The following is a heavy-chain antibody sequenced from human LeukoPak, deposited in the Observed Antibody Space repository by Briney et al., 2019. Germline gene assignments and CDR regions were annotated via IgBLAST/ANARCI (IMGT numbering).Heavy chain of an antibody. CDR3: ASITGTTRVDI. Sequence: PSETLSPTCTVSGGSISSYYWSWIRQPPGKGLEWIGSIYYSGSTYYNPSLKSRVTISVDTSKKQFSLKLSSVTAADTAVYYCASITGTTRVDIWGQGTMVTVSS. J-gene: IGHJ3*02. D-gene: IGHD1-20*01. V-gene: IGHV4-59*12. CDR2: IYYSGST. CDR1: GGSISSYY.